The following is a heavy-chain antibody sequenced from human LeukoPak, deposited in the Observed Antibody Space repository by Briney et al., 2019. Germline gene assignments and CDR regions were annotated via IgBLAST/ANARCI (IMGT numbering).Heavy chain of an antibody. V-gene: IGHV3-53*01. CDR3: ASSSPRVADYKKPFDY. CDR1: GFTVSSNY. J-gene: IGHJ4*02. D-gene: IGHD4-11*01. CDR2: IYSGGST. Sequence: GGSLRLSCAASGFTVSSNYMSWFRQAPGKGLEWVSVIYSGGSTYYADSVKGRFTISRDNSKNTLYLQMNSLRAEDTAVYYCASSSPRVADYKKPFDYWGQGTLVTVSS.